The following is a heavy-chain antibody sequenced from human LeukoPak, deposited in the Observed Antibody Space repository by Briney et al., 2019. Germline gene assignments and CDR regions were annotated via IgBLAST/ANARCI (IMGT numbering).Heavy chain of an antibody. D-gene: IGHD3-22*01. J-gene: IGHJ4*02. CDR3: ATELRSGYFDY. V-gene: IGHV1-24*01. CDR1: GYTLSELS. Sequence: GTSVKVSCKVSGYTLSELSMHWVRQAPGKGLEWMGGFDPEDDERIYAQKFQGRVTMTEDTSTGTAYMELSSLRSEDTAIYYCATELRSGYFDYWGQGTLVTVSS. CDR2: FDPEDDER.